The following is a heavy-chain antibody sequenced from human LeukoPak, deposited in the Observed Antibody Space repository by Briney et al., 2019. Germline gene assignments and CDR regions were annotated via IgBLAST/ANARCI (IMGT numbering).Heavy chain of an antibody. CDR2: IYQSGST. D-gene: IGHD6-13*01. Sequence: SETLSLTCTVSGGSISSYYWSWIRQPPGKGLEWIGTIYQSGSTYYNPSLKSRVTISIDASKNQFSLNLNSVTAADTAVYYCASPAGIAATGEYFLHWGQGTLVTVSS. CDR1: GGSISSYY. J-gene: IGHJ1*01. V-gene: IGHV4-59*08. CDR3: ASPAGIAATGEYFLH.